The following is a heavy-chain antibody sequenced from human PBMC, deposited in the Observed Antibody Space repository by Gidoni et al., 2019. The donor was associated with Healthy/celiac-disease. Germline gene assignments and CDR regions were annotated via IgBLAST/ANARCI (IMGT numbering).Heavy chain of an antibody. V-gene: IGHV3-9*01. CDR2: ISWKSGSI. CDR1: GFTFDDSA. D-gene: IGHD6-6*01. CDR3: AKDINPDSSSSDTYFDY. Sequence: EVQLVESGGGWVQPGRSLTLSCAASGFTFDDSAMHWVRHDPGTGLECVSGISWKSGSIGYADSVKCRFTISRDNAKNSLYLQMNSLRAEDTALYYCAKDINPDSSSSDTYFDYWGQGTLVTVSS. J-gene: IGHJ4*02.